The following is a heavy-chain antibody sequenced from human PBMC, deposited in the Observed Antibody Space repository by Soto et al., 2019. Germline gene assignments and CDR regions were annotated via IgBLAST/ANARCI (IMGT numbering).Heavy chain of an antibody. J-gene: IGHJ5*02. CDR3: TVRGGYSNSQHWFAP. Sequence: DVLLVESGGGLVEPGGSLTLSCAASGFTFSKAFLSWVRQAPGKGLEWVGQIGGNTESGTTKYPAPVRGRFTISRDDSKNTMFVQMKSLKIEGTAVYYCTVRGGYSNSQHWFAPWGQGTPVIVSS. CDR2: IGGNTESGTT. CDR1: GFTFSKAF. D-gene: IGHD6-13*01. V-gene: IGHV3-15*04.